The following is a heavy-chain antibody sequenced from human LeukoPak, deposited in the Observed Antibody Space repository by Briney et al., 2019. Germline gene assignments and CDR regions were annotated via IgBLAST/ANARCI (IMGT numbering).Heavy chain of an antibody. D-gene: IGHD6-13*01. CDR2: ISAYNGNT. J-gene: IGHJ6*03. CDR3: ARDLGGSWYDYYYYYYMDV. V-gene: IGHV1-18*01. Sequence: ASVTVSCKASGYTFTSYGISWVRQAPGQGLEWMGWISAYNGNTNYAQKLQGRVTMTTDTSTSTAYMELRSLRSDDTAVYYCARDLGGSWYDYYYYYYMDVWGRGTTVTISS. CDR1: GYTFTSYG.